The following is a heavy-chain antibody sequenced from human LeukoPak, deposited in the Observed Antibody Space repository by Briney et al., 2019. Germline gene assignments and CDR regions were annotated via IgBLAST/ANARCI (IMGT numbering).Heavy chain of an antibody. V-gene: IGHV3-23*01. CDR2: ISGGGDSA. CDR1: GFSFSGYA. J-gene: IGHJ4*02. D-gene: IGHD3-22*01. Sequence: GGSLRLSCIASGFSFSGYATSWVRQAPGKGLEWVSAISGGGDSAYYADSVQGRFTISRDNSKNTLYLQMNSLKAEDTAVYYCPRKYDSSGYFDYWGQGTLVTVSS. CDR3: PRKYDSSGYFDY.